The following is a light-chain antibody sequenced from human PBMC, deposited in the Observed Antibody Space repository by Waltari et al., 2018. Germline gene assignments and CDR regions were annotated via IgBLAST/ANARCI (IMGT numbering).Light chain of an antibody. V-gene: IGLV2-14*03. CDR3: GSYRSSALEAI. J-gene: IGLJ2*01. Sequence: QSALTQPAAVSGSPGQSITISCTGTSSDIGGYNYVSWYQQHPGKAPKLMIYAVTNRPSGVPNRFAASKSGNTASLTISGLQAEEEAAYYCGSYRSSALEAIFGGGTKLTVL. CDR1: SSDIGGYNY. CDR2: AVT.